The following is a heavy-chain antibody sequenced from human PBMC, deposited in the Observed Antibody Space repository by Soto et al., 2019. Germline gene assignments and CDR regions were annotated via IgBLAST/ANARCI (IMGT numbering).Heavy chain of an antibody. CDR3: AKSSSQLLLVDY. CDR1: GFTFSSYG. J-gene: IGHJ4*02. V-gene: IGHV3-30*18. D-gene: IGHD2-2*01. CDR2: ISYDGSNK. Sequence: QVQLVESGGGVAQPGRSLRLSCAASGFTFSSYGMHWVRQAPGKGLEWVAVISYDGSNKYYADSVKGRFTISRDNSKNTLYLQMNSLRAEDTAVYYCAKSSSQLLLVDYWGQGTLVTVSS.